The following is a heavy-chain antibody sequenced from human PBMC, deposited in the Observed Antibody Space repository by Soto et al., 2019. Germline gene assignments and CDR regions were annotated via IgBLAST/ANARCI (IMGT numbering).Heavy chain of an antibody. CDR3: ARRRLNNWNYALPTFDP. D-gene: IGHD1-7*01. V-gene: IGHV4-34*01. J-gene: IGHJ5*02. Sequence: QVQLQQWGAGLLKPSETLSLTCAVYGGSFSGYYWSWIRQPPGKGLEWIGEINHSGSTNYNPSLKSRVTISVDTSKNQFSLKLSSVTAADTAVYYCARRRLNNWNYALPTFDPWGQGTLVTVSS. CDR2: INHSGST. CDR1: GGSFSGYY.